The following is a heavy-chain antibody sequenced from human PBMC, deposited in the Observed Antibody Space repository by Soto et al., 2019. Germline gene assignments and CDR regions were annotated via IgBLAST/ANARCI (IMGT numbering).Heavy chain of an antibody. CDR2: ISGSGGST. CDR1: GFTFSSYA. D-gene: IGHD5-12*01. J-gene: IGHJ4*02. V-gene: IGHV3-23*01. CDR3: SKEPTIYSGYGPDLMDY. Sequence: GGSLRLSCAASGFTFSSYAMSWVRQAPGKGLEWVSAISGSGGSTYYADSVKGRFTISRDNSKNTLYLQMNSLRAEDTAVDYCSKEPTIYSGYGPDLMDYWGQGTLVTVSS.